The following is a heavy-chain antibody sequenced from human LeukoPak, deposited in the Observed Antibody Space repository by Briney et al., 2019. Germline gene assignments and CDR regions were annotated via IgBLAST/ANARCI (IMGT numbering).Heavy chain of an antibody. D-gene: IGHD3-3*01. CDR1: GFPFSPFW. CDR2: MNRDGSEV. Sequence: GGSLRLSCAASGFPFSPFWVTWVRQAPGKGPEFVATMNRDGSEVAYGNSVRGRFTISRHNAKNSLYLQMYSLRAEDTAVYYCARGIDEWLYLNYWGQGALVTVSS. V-gene: IGHV3-7*04. J-gene: IGHJ4*02. CDR3: ARGIDEWLYLNY.